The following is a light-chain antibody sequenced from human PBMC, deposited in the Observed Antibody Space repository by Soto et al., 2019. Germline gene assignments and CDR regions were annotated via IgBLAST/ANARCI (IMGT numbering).Light chain of an antibody. CDR3: LQDYSYPRT. V-gene: IGKV1-6*01. CDR2: AAS. J-gene: IGKJ1*01. Sequence: AIQMTQSPSSLSASVGDRVTITCRASQDIRNDLGCYQQKPGKAPKVLSYAASSLQSGVPSRFSGSGSGTDFTLTISSLEPEDFATYYCLQDYSYPRTFGQGTKVEMK. CDR1: QDIRND.